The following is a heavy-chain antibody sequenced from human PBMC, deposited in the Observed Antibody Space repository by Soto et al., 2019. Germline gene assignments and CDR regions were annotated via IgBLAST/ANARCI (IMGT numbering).Heavy chain of an antibody. CDR2: ISWNSGSI. Sequence: EVQLVESGGGLVQPGRSLRLSCAASGFTFDDYAMHWVRQAPGKGLEWVAGISWNSGSIGYADSVKGRFTISRNNVKNSLYLQMNSLRAEDTALYYCAKDKHGIWSRRVTHFDYYGMDVWGQGPTVTVSS. CDR3: AKDKHGIWSRRVTHFDYYGMDV. V-gene: IGHV3-9*01. CDR1: GFTFDDYA. D-gene: IGHD3-3*01. J-gene: IGHJ6*02.